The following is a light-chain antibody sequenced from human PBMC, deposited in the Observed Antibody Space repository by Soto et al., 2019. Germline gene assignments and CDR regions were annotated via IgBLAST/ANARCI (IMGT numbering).Light chain of an antibody. Sequence: EIVITQSPATLSVSPGERATFSCRASQSVSSNLNWYQQKPGQAPRLLIYGASIRATGIPDRFSGSGSGTEFTLTISSLQSEDFAVYYCQQYNNWPWTFGQGTKVDIK. J-gene: IGKJ1*01. CDR1: QSVSSN. CDR2: GAS. CDR3: QQYNNWPWT. V-gene: IGKV3D-15*01.